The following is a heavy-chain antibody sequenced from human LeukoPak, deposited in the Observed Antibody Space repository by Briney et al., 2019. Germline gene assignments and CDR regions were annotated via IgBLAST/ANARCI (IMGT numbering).Heavy chain of an antibody. J-gene: IGHJ3*02. CDR2: IKQDGSEK. V-gene: IGHV3-7*01. CDR1: GFTFSSYW. Sequence: GGSLRLSCAASGFTFSSYWMSWVRQAPGKGLEWVANIKQDGSEKYYVDSVKGRFTISRDNAKNSLYLQMNSLRAEDTAVYYCARARRIVGATPGAFDIWGQGTTVTVSS. CDR3: ARARRIVGATPGAFDI. D-gene: IGHD1-26*01.